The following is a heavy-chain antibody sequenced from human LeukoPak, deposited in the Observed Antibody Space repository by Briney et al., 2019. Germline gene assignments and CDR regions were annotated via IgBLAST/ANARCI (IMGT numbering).Heavy chain of an antibody. D-gene: IGHD1-26*01. Sequence: KPSETLSLTCTVSGGSISSSSYYWGWIRQPPGKGLEWIGSIYYSGSTYYNPSLKSRVTISVDTSKNQFSLKLSSVTATDTAVFYCARVVGAPNWFDPWGQGTLVTVSS. J-gene: IGHJ5*02. CDR3: ARVVGAPNWFDP. CDR1: GGSISSSSYY. CDR2: IYYSGST. V-gene: IGHV4-39*07.